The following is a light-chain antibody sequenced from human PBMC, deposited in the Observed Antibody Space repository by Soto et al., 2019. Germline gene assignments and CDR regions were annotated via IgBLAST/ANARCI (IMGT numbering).Light chain of an antibody. CDR1: QSIGSS. Sequence: EIVFTQSPAPLSLFPGDRATLSCSASQSIGSSLAWYQQRPGQAPRLLIYDASKRATGIPDRFSGSGSGTVFTLTIGRLEPEDFAFYYCQQHTNWPPWTFGQGTKVDIK. CDR2: DAS. J-gene: IGKJ1*01. V-gene: IGKV3-11*01. CDR3: QQHTNWPPWT.